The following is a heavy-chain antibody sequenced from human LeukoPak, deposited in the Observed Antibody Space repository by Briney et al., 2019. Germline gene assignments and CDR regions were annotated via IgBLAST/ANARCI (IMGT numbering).Heavy chain of an antibody. V-gene: IGHV3-53*01. CDR1: GFTVRSNY. D-gene: IGHD1-26*01. CDR2: IYGGGSV. J-gene: IGHJ3*02. Sequence: GSLRLSCAASGFTVRSNYMSWVRQAPGKGLEWVSIIYGGGSVFYADSVKGRFTISRDNSKNTLYLQMNSLRGEDTAVYYCARGGSYLSAFDIWGQGTMVTVSS. CDR3: ARGGSYLSAFDI.